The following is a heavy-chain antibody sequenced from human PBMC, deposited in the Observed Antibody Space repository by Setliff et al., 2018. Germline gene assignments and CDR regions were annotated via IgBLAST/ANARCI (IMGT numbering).Heavy chain of an antibody. CDR2: IYTGGST. D-gene: IGHD3-3*01. J-gene: IGHJ5*02. CDR1: GDSINSGTYY. CDR3: ARGRGLEWLPESWFDP. V-gene: IGHV4-61*02. Sequence: PSETLSLTCSVSGDSINSGTYYWSWFRQSAGKGLEWIGRIYTGGSTNYNPSLMSRVTISLDTSKNQFYLTLTSVTAADTAVYYCARGRGLEWLPESWFDPWGQGTLVTVSS.